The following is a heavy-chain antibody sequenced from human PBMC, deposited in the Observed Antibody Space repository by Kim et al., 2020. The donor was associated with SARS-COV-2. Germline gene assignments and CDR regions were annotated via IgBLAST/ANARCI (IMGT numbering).Heavy chain of an antibody. D-gene: IGHD1-26*01. CDR3: ARPYSGSYYSWFDP. Sequence: LSLTCAASGFTFSSYAMHWVRQAPGKGLEWVAVISYDGSNKYYADSLKGRFAISRDNSKNTLYLQMNSLRAEDTAVYFCARPYSGSYYSWFDPWGQGTLVTVSS. CDR1: GFTFSSYA. V-gene: IGHV3-30*09. CDR2: ISYDGSNK. J-gene: IGHJ5*02.